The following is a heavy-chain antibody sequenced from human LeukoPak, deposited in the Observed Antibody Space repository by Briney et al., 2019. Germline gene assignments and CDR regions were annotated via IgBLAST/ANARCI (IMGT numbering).Heavy chain of an antibody. CDR2: ITGSGDST. CDR1: GFTFTSCA. CDR3: VKGSSTSRPYYFDY. V-gene: IGHV3-23*01. Sequence: GGSLRLSCAASGFTFTSCAMSWVRQAPGKGLDWFSAITGSGDSTYYADSLKGRFTISRDNSKNTLYLQMNSLRAEDTAVYHCVKGSSTSRPYYFDYWGQGTLVTVSS. D-gene: IGHD3-10*01. J-gene: IGHJ4*02.